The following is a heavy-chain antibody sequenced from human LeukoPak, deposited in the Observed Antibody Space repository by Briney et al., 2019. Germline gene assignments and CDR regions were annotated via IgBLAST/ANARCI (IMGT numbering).Heavy chain of an antibody. CDR1: GFTFSSYS. J-gene: IGHJ6*03. D-gene: IGHD7-27*01. V-gene: IGHV3-48*01. CDR2: ISSSSSTI. Sequence: PGGSLRLSCAASGFTFSSYSMNWVRQAPGKGLEWVSYISSSSSTIYYADSVKGRFTISRDNAKNSLYLQMNSLRAEDTAVYYCARETTGDLYYYYYYMDVWGKGTTVTVSS. CDR3: ARETTGDLYYYYYYMDV.